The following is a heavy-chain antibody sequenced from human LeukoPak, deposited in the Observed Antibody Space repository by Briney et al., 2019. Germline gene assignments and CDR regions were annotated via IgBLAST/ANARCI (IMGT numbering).Heavy chain of an antibody. J-gene: IGHJ4*02. Sequence: SETLSLTCTVSGGSVSSGSYYWSWIRQPPGKGLEWIGYIYYSGSTNYNPSLKGRVTISVDTSKNQFSLKLSSVTAADTAVYYCARDGYDSSGYYCLFDYWGQGTLVTVSS. CDR3: ARDGYDSSGYYCLFDY. CDR2: IYYSGST. V-gene: IGHV4-61*01. CDR1: GGSVSSGSYY. D-gene: IGHD3-22*01.